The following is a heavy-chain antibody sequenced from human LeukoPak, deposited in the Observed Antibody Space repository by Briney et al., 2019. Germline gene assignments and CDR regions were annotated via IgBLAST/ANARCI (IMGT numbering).Heavy chain of an antibody. D-gene: IGHD5-12*01. V-gene: IGHV5-51*01. CDR3: ARRAYSHEWFDP. CDR2: IYPGDSDT. CDR1: GYTFTNYW. J-gene: IGHJ5*02. Sequence: GESLKISCKAPGYTFTNYWIGWVRQMPGKGLEWMGTIYPGDSDTRYSPSFQGQVTISADKSISTAYLQWTSLRASDTAMYYCARRAYSHEWFDPWGQGTLVTVSS.